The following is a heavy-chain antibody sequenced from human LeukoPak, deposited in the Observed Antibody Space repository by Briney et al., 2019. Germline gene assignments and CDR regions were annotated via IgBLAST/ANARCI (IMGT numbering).Heavy chain of an antibody. V-gene: IGHV3-66*01. CDR2: IYSGGNT. J-gene: IGHJ4*02. CDR1: GFTVSINS. D-gene: IGHD1-26*01. CDR3: ARAGGSYQVFDQ. Sequence: GGSLTLSCTVSGFTVSINSMSWIRQAPGKGLEWVSFIYSGGNTHYSDSVKGRFTISRDNAKNSLYLQMNSLRAEDTAVYYCARAGGSYQVFDQWGQGTLVTVSS.